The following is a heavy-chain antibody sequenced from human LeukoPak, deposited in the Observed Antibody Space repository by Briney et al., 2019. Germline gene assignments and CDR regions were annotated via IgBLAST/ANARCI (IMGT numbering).Heavy chain of an antibody. CDR3: ARRKRGSGGPFDY. Sequence: PSETLSLTCTVSGGSISDYYWTWIRQSPGTGLEWIGYMDYSGSTADNPSLKSRVTISIDTSKKQFSLELSSVTAADTAIYFCARRKRGSGGPFDYWGQGTLVTVSS. CDR2: MDYSGST. CDR1: GGSISDYY. V-gene: IGHV4-59*08. D-gene: IGHD6-19*01. J-gene: IGHJ4*02.